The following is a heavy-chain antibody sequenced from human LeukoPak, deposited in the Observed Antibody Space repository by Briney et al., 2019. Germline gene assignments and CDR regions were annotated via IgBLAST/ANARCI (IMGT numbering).Heavy chain of an antibody. J-gene: IGHJ6*02. CDR2: INHSGST. Sequence: SETLSLTCAVYGGSFSGYYWSWIRQPPGKGLEWIGEINHSGSTNYNPSLKSRVTISVDTSKNQFSLKLSSVTAADTAVYYCARGRGYGYPFFYYGMDVWGQGTTVTVSS. CDR3: ARGRGYGYPFFYYGMDV. D-gene: IGHD5-18*01. V-gene: IGHV4-34*01. CDR1: GGSFSGYY.